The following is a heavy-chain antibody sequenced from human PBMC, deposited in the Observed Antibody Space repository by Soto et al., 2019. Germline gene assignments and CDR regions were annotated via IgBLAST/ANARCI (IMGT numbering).Heavy chain of an antibody. CDR3: ARDLTAAGHGYFDY. CDR1: GGSISSYY. V-gene: IGHV4-59*01. J-gene: IGHJ4*02. CDR2: IYYSGST. Sequence: QVQLQESGPGLVKPSETLSLTCTVSGGSISSYYWSWIRQPPGKGLEWIGYIYYSGSTNYNPSLKSRVTISVDTSKNQFSLKLSSVTAADTAVYYCARDLTAAGHGYFDYWGQGTLVTVSS. D-gene: IGHD6-13*01.